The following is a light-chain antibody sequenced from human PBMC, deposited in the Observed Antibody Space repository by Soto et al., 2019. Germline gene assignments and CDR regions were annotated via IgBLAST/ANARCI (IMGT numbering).Light chain of an antibody. CDR2: GAS. CDR3: QQFNNWPPQLT. CDR1: QSVSSN. J-gene: IGKJ4*01. V-gene: IGKV3-15*01. Sequence: EIVMTQSPATLPVSPGERATLSCRASQSVSSNLAWYQQKPGQAPRLLIYGASTRATGIPARFSGSGSGTEFTLTISSLQSEDFAVYYCQQFNNWPPQLTFGGGT.